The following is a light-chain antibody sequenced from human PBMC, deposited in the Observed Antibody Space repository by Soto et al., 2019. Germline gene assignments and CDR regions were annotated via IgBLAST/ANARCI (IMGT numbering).Light chain of an antibody. CDR2: KAS. Sequence: DIQMTQSPSTLSASVGDRVTITCRASQGISSWLAWFQQKPGKAPKLLIYKASSLESGVPSRFSGSGSGTEFTLTISGLQPDDLGTYYCQQYNSYPKTFGEGTKLDI. CDR3: QQYNSYPKT. V-gene: IGKV1-5*03. CDR1: QGISSW. J-gene: IGKJ2*01.